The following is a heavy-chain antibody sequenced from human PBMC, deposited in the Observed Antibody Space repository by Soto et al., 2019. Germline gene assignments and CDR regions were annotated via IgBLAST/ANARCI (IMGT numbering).Heavy chain of an antibody. J-gene: IGHJ4*02. V-gene: IGHV3-11*06. Sequence: PGGSLRLSLAASGFLVRGYHMGWIRQAPGKGLEWVSHIGTSDSYTTYVDSVRGRFTISRDNAETSLCLQMNSLRADDTAVYYCARGGSDFDYWGQGTLVTVSS. CDR1: GFLVRGYH. CDR3: ARGGSDFDY. CDR2: IGTSDSYT. D-gene: IGHD3-10*01.